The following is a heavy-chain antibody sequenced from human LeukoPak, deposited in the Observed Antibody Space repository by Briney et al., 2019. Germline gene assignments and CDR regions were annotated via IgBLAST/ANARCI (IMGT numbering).Heavy chain of an antibody. J-gene: IGHJ4*02. D-gene: IGHD6-19*01. V-gene: IGHV3-11*01. CDR2: ISSSGGTT. CDR1: GFTFSDYY. CDR3: ARVPRSGGSIDY. Sequence: GGSLRLSCAASGFTFSDYYMTWIRQAPGKGLEWVSYISSSGGTTHYADSVKGRFTFSRNNAKNSLFVQMSNLRAEDTAVYYCARVPRSGGSIDYWGQGTLVTVSS.